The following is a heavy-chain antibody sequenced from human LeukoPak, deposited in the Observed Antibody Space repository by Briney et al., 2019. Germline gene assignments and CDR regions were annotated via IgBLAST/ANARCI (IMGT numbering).Heavy chain of an antibody. CDR1: GGSISSGDYY. Sequence: SQTLSLTCTVSGGSISSGDYYWSWIRRPPGKGLEWIGYIYYSGSTYYNPSLKSRVTISVDTSKNQFSLKLSSVTAADTAVYYCARDPWGWFGEGGFDYWGQGTLVTVSS. CDR2: IYYSGST. J-gene: IGHJ4*02. V-gene: IGHV4-30-4*08. CDR3: ARDPWGWFGEGGFDY. D-gene: IGHD3-10*01.